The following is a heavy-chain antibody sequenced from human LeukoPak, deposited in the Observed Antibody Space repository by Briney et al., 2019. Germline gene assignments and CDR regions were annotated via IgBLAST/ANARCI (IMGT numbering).Heavy chain of an antibody. J-gene: IGHJ6*03. V-gene: IGHV3-30-3*01. Sequence: GRSLRLSCAASGFTFSSSAMHWVRQAPGKGLEWVAVISYDGSNEYYADSVKGRFTISRDNSKNTLYLQMNSLRTEDTAVYYCARTQYYYYYMDVWGKGTTVTVSS. CDR3: ARTQYYYYYMDV. CDR1: GFTFSSSA. CDR2: ISYDGSNE.